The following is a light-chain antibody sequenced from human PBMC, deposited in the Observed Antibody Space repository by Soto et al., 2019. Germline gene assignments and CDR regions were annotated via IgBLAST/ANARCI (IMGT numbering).Light chain of an antibody. Sequence: EVVLTQSPATLSVSPGEGATLSCKASQSVDSRLAWYQQKPGQAPRLLIEGASSRGTDIPARFSGSGSGTEFNLTITSLQSEDFAVYYCQQYSKWPLAFGGGTRVEIK. CDR3: QQYSKWPLA. CDR2: GAS. J-gene: IGKJ4*01. CDR1: QSVDSR. V-gene: IGKV3-15*01.